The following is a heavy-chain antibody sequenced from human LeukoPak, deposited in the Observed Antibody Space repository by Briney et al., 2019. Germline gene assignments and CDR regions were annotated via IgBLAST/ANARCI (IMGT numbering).Heavy chain of an antibody. CDR2: ISYDGSNK. CDR3: ARAHSGYDSYFDY. V-gene: IGHV3-30*04. D-gene: IGHD5-12*01. Sequence: PGGSLRLSCAASGFTFSSYAMHWVRQAPGKGLEWGAVISYDGSNKYYADSVKGRFTISRDNSKNTLYLQMNSLRAEDTAVYYCARAHSGYDSYFDYWGQGTLVTVSS. J-gene: IGHJ4*02. CDR1: GFTFSSYA.